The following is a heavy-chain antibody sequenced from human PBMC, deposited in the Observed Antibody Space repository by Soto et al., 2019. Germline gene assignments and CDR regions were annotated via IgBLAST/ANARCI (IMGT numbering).Heavy chain of an antibody. D-gene: IGHD6-6*01. CDR3: ARTSKFEY. Sequence: PSETLSLTCAVCGGSFSGYYWSWICQPPGKGLEWIGEINHSGSTNYNPSLKSRVTISVDTSKNQFSLKLSSVTAADTAVYYCARTSKFEYWGQGTLVTVSS. CDR2: INHSGST. CDR1: GGSFSGYY. V-gene: IGHV4-34*01. J-gene: IGHJ4*02.